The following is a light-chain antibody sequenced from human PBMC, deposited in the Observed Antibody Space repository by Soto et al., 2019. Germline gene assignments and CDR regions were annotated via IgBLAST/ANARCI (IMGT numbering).Light chain of an antibody. V-gene: IGKV3-11*01. Sequence: EVVLTQSPATLSLSPGERATLSCRATQSVGNSLAWYQQKPGQAPRLLIYDASNRATGIPARFSGSGSGTDFTLTISNVEPEDFAVYYCQQRSYWPPTFGQGTRLEIK. CDR1: QSVGNS. CDR2: DAS. CDR3: QQRSYWPPT. J-gene: IGKJ5*01.